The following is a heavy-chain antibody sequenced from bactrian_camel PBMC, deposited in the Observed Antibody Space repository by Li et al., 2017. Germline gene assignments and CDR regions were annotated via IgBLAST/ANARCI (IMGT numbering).Heavy chain of an antibody. J-gene: IGHJ4*01. CDR2: IYIGGGFI. CDR1: GFPYSNYC. Sequence: DVQLVESGGDSVKAGESLRLSCTASGFPYSNYCLGWFRQAPGKEREGVARIYIGGGFIYYADSVSGRITISRDNAKSTVYLQMDTLKSEDTAPYYCATQRSWSTGAYAANYWGQGTQVTVS. D-gene: IGHD6*01. V-gene: IGHV3S40*01. CDR3: ATQRSWSTGAYAANY.